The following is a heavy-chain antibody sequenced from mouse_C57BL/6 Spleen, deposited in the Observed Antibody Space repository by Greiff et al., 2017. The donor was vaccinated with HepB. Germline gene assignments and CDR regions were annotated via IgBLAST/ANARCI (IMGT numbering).Heavy chain of an antibody. D-gene: IGHD4-1*01. V-gene: IGHV1-80*01. CDR2: IYPGDGDT. CDR1: GYAFSSYW. J-gene: IGHJ2*01. Sequence: QVQLQQSGAELVKPGASVKISCKASGYAFSSYWMNWVKQRPGKGLEWIGQIYPGDGDTNYNGKFKGKATLTADKSSSTAYMQLSSLTSEDSAVYFCAREAGTGTDYFDYWGQGTTLTVSS. CDR3: AREAGTGTDYFDY.